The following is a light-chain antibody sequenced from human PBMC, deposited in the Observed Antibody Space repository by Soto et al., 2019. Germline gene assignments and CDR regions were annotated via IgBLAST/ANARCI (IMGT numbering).Light chain of an antibody. CDR2: EGD. V-gene: IGLV2-23*01. CDR3: CSSARSTTFYV. J-gene: IGLJ1*01. Sequence: QSVLTQPASVSGSPGQSITISCSGTSSDVGSSNLVSWYQQHPGKAPKLIIFEGDRRPSGVSGRFSGSKSGNTASLTISGLQAEDEADYYCCSSARSTTFYVFGTGTKVTGL. CDR1: SSDVGSSNL.